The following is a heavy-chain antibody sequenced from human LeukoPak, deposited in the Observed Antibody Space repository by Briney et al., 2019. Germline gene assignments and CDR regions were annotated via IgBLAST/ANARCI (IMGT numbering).Heavy chain of an antibody. V-gene: IGHV3-30*18. Sequence: PGRSLRLSCAASGFTFSSYGMHWVRQAPGKGLEWVAVISYDGSNKYYADSVKGRFTISRDNSKNTLYLQMNSLRAEDTAVYYCAKDLLDHTSCYYYGMDVWGKGTTVTVSS. D-gene: IGHD2-2*01. CDR2: ISYDGSNK. CDR3: AKDLLDHTSCYYYGMDV. J-gene: IGHJ6*04. CDR1: GFTFSSYG.